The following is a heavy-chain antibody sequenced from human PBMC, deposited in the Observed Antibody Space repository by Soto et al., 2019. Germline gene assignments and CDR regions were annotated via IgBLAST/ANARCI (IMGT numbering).Heavy chain of an antibody. Sequence: EVQLVESGGGLVQPGGSLRLSCAASGFTFSSYWMHWVRQAPGKGLVWVSRINGDGSRTSYADSVKGQFTISRDNARNTLYLQMIRLGAEDTAVYYCARGAGGAYYVDYWGQGTLVTVSS. CDR2: INGDGSRT. CDR3: ARGAGGAYYVDY. J-gene: IGHJ4*02. D-gene: IGHD2-21*01. CDR1: GFTFSSYW. V-gene: IGHV3-74*01.